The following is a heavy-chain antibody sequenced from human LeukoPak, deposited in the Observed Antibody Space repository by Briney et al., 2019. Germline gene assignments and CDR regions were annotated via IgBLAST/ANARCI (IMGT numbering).Heavy chain of an antibody. J-gene: IGHJ4*02. Sequence: ASVKVSCKASGYTFTDSYMHWVRQAPGQGLEWMGWINPKTGGTKYAQKFQRRVTLTRDTSFSTGYMELSRLTSDDTAVFYCATEGFYGSGSAAPFENWGQGTLLSVSS. V-gene: IGHV1-2*02. CDR1: GYTFTDSY. CDR2: INPKTGGT. D-gene: IGHD3-10*01. CDR3: ATEGFYGSGSAAPFEN.